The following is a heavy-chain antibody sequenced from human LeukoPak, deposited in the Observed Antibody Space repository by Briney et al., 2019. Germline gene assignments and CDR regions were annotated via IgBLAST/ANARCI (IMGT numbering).Heavy chain of an antibody. V-gene: IGHV3-23*01. CDR1: GFTFSTYA. J-gene: IGHJ4*02. D-gene: IGHD2-21*01. Sequence: GGSLRLSCAASGFTFSTYAMTWVRQAPGKGLEWVSTIGGSGTWAFYADSVKGRFTISRDNSKNTLHLQMNSLGAEDTAVYFCARDWFDYWGQGTLVTVSS. CDR3: ARDWFDY. CDR2: IGGSGTWA.